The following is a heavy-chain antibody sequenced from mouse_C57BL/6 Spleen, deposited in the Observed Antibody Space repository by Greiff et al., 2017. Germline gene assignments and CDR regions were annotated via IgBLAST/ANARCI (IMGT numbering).Heavy chain of an antibody. CDR2: IDPSDSYT. CDR3: ARWNYYGSSYAMDY. D-gene: IGHD1-1*01. CDR1: GYTFTSYW. V-gene: IGHV1-69*01. J-gene: IGHJ4*01. Sequence: VQLKQPGAELVMPGASVKLSCKASGYTFTSYWMHWVKQRPGQGLEWIGEIDPSDSYTNYNQKFQGKSTLTVDKSSSTAYMRLSSLTSEDSAVYYCARWNYYGSSYAMDYWGQGTSVTVSS.